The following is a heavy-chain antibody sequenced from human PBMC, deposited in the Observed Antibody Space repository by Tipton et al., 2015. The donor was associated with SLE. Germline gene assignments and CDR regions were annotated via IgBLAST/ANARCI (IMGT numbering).Heavy chain of an antibody. CDR2: IYYSGST. CDR1: GGSISSHY. J-gene: IGHJ3*02. CDR3: ARGGNRDAFDI. D-gene: IGHD1-14*01. V-gene: IGHV4-59*11. Sequence: TLSLTCTVSGGSISSHYWSWIRQPPGKGLEWIGSIYYSGSTYYNPSLKSRVTISVDTSKNQFSLKLSSVTAADTAVYYCARGGNRDAFDIWGQGTMVTVSS.